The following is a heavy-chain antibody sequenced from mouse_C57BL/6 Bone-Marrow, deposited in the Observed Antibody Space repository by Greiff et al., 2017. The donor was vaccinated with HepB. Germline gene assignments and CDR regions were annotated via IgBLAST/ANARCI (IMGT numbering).Heavy chain of an antibody. V-gene: IGHV5-12*01. D-gene: IGHD3-2*02. J-gene: IGHJ2*01. Sequence: EVMLVESGGGLVQPGGSLKLSCAASGFTFSDYYMYWVRQTPEKRLEWVAYISNGGGSTYYPDTVKGRFTISRDNAKNTLYLQMSRLKSEDTAMYYCALRLGNFDYWGQGTTLTVSS. CDR3: ALRLGNFDY. CDR1: GFTFSDYY. CDR2: ISNGGGST.